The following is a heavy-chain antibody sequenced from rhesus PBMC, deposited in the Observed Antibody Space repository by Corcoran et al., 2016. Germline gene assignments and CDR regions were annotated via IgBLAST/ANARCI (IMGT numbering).Heavy chain of an antibody. D-gene: IGHD6-37*01. V-gene: IGHV1-111*02. CDR1: GYTFTDYY. CDR2: IDPEDGET. J-gene: IGHJ4*01. CDR3: ATRGGWTYFDY. Sequence: EVQLVQSGAEMKKPGASVKISCKASGYTFTDYYLHWVRQAPGKGLEWMGRIDPEDGETIHAQKFQDRVTITADTSTDTAYMELSSLRSEDMAVYYCATRGGWTYFDYWGQGVLVTVSS.